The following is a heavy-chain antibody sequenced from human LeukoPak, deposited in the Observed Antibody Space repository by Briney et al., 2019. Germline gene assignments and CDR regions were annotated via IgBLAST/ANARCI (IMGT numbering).Heavy chain of an antibody. D-gene: IGHD6-13*01. CDR2: INPTGTGT. J-gene: IGHJ4*02. V-gene: IGHV1-46*01. CDR3: ARDGPIAAAGFDY. CDR1: GGTFSSYA. Sequence: ASVKVSCKASGGTFSSYAISWVRQAPGQGLEWIGLINPTGTGTLYAQKFQGRVTMTRDMSTSTDYMELSSLRSDDTAVYYCARDGPIAAAGFDYWGQGTLVTVSS.